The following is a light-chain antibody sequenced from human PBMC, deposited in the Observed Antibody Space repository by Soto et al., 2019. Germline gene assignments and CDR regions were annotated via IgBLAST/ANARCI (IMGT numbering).Light chain of an antibody. CDR1: SSDVGTDKF. V-gene: IGLV2-23*01. Sequence: QSALTQPASVSASPGQSITISCTGTSSDVGTDKFVSWYQQHPGKVPRLLLYQDNRRPPGVSDRFSGSKSGNTASLTISGLQADDEADYYCCSFASGRTYVFGLGTKLTVL. J-gene: IGLJ1*01. CDR3: CSFASGRTYV. CDR2: QDN.